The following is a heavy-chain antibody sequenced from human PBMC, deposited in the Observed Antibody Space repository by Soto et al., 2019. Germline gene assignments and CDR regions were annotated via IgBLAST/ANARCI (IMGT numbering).Heavy chain of an antibody. J-gene: IGHJ6*02. CDR3: AKDGGRGDEYYSYDMDV. V-gene: IGHV1-69*08. CDR2: IIPSLGIT. CDR1: GGTFSSHT. D-gene: IGHD1-26*01. Sequence: QVQLVQSGAEVKKPGSSVKVSCKASGGTFSSHTINWVRQAPGQGLEWMGRIIPSLGITNYAQRFQGRVTIIADEITGTASMELSSLGSEDTAVYYCAKDGGRGDEYYSYDMDVWGQGNTVTVSS.